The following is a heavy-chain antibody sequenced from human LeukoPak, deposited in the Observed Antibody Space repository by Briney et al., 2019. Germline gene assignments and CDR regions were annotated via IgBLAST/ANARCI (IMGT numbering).Heavy chain of an antibody. CDR3: ARGSYNPLRTPLFDY. J-gene: IGHJ4*02. Sequence: PSETLSLTCTVSGGSISSYYWSWIRQPAGKGLEWIGRIYTSGSTNYNPSLKSRVTMSVDTSKNQFSLKLSSVTAADTAVYYCARGSYNPLRTPLFDYWGQGTLVTVSS. V-gene: IGHV4-4*07. D-gene: IGHD1-14*01. CDR2: IYTSGST. CDR1: GGSISSYY.